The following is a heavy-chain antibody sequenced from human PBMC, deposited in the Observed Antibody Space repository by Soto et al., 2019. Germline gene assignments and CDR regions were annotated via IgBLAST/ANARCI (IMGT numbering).Heavy chain of an antibody. J-gene: IGHJ4*02. Sequence: QVQLVQSGAEVKEPGSAVKVSCKAPADSFSSYGISWVRQAPGQGLEWMGGIIPIFGTTNYAEKFQGRVTITADESTNTAYMELSSLRSEDTALSYCARGFPDGWVEPGVVRGYLDTWGRGTLFTVSS. CDR1: ADSFSSYG. D-gene: IGHD3-3*01. V-gene: IGHV1-69*01. CDR3: ARGFPDGWVEPGVVRGYLDT. CDR2: IIPIFGTT.